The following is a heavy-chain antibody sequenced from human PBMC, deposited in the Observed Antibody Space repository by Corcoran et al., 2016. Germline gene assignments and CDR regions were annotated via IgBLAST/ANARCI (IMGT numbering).Heavy chain of an antibody. J-gene: IGHJ6*02. D-gene: IGHD6-13*01. CDR3: ARGIAAAGTGAYYYYYGMDV. V-gene: IGHV3-53*01. Sequence: EVQLVESGGGLIQPGGSLRLSCAASGFTVSSNYMSWVRQAPGKGLEWVSVIYSGGSTYYADSVKGRFTISRDNSKNTLYLQMNSLRAEDTAVYYCARGIAAAGTGAYYYYYGMDVWGQGTTVTVSS. CDR1: GFTVSSNY. CDR2: IYSGGST.